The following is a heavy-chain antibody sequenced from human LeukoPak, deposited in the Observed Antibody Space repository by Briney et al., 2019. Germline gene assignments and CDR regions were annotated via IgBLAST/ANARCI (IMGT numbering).Heavy chain of an antibody. CDR3: AKGPLFWSGYHYFDY. J-gene: IGHJ4*02. V-gene: IGHV3-23*01. CDR2: IIGDGRST. D-gene: IGHD3-3*01. Sequence: GGSLRLSCAASGFTFTSYAMSWVRQAPGKGLEWVSAIIGDGRSTYYADSVKGRFTISRDNSKNTFYLQMNSLRAEDTAVYCCAKGPLFWSGYHYFDYWGQGTLVTVSS. CDR1: GFTFTSYA.